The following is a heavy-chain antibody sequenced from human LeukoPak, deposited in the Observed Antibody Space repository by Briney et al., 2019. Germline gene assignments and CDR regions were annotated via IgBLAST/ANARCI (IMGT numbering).Heavy chain of an antibody. CDR3: ATPTAGTWHFDY. CDR1: GFTFSSYW. V-gene: IGHV3-7*01. Sequence: AGTLRLSCAASGFTFSSYWMTWLRQAPGKGLEWVANIKQDASERYDVDSVKGRFTISRDNAKNSLYLQMNSLRAEDTAVYYCATPTAGTWHFDYWGQGTLVTASS. J-gene: IGHJ4*02. D-gene: IGHD1-1*01. CDR2: IKQDASER.